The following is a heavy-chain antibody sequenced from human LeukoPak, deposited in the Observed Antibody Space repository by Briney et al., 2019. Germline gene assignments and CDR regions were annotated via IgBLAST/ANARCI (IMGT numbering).Heavy chain of an antibody. CDR1: GFTLSGYW. D-gene: IGHD6-6*01. V-gene: IGHV3-74*01. J-gene: IGHJ4*02. Sequence: GGSLRLSCAASGFTLSGYWMHWVRQAPGKGLVWVSRINTDGRTTTYADSVKGRFTISRDNAKNTLYLQMNSLRAEDTAVYYCARDLVSSSGYWGQGTLVTVSS. CDR2: INTDGRTT. CDR3: ARDLVSSSGY.